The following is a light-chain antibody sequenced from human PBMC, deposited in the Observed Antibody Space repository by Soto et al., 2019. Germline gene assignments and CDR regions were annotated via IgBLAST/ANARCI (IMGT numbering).Light chain of an antibody. Sequence: QSALTQPPSASGSPGLSVTISCTGTSSDVGAYKYVSWYQQYPGKAPKLMIYEVSKRPSGVPDRFSGSKSGNTASLTVSGLQAEDEADYYCTSYVGSNIWVFGGGTQLTVL. CDR1: SSDVGAYKY. CDR3: TSYVGSNIWV. CDR2: EVS. V-gene: IGLV2-8*01. J-gene: IGLJ3*02.